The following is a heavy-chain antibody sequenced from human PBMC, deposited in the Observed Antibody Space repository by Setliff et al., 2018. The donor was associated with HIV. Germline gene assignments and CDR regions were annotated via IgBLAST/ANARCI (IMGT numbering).Heavy chain of an antibody. CDR1: GGTSNTYA. V-gene: IGHV1-69*10. D-gene: IGHD3-10*01. J-gene: IGHJ3*02. CDR2: VITILDIT. CDR3: AGPRGDEAFDI. Sequence: SVKVSCKASGGTSNTYAINWVRQAPGQGLEWMGQVITILDITSYAQKFQGRVTITADESTYTMYMELSSLRSDDTAVYYCAGPRGDEAFDIWGQGTMVTVSS.